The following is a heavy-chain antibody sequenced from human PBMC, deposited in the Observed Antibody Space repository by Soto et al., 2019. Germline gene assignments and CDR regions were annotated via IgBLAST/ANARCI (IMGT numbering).Heavy chain of an antibody. J-gene: IGHJ2*01. D-gene: IGHD6-19*01. V-gene: IGHV1-69*01. Sequence: QVQLVQSGAEVKKPGASVKVSCKASGGTFSSYAISWVRQAPGQGLEWMGGIIPIFGTANYAQKFQGRVTITADESTSTDDMGLRSLRAEDTAVYYCARFEGSSGWEYYWYFDLWGSGNLVTVSS. CDR2: IIPIFGTA. CDR3: ARFEGSSGWEYYWYFDL. CDR1: GGTFSSYA.